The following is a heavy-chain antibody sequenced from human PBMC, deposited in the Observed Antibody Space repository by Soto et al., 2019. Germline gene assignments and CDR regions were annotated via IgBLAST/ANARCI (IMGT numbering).Heavy chain of an antibody. V-gene: IGHV3-23*01. CDR2: ISGSVGST. J-gene: IGHJ4*02. D-gene: IGHD6-6*01. CDR3: AKDRTIAARNYDE. Sequence: ESVGGLVQPGGSLRLSCVGSGFTFSDHGMSWVRQAPGKGLEWVSAISGSVGSTFYADSVKGRFTISRDNSKNTLYLQMNSLRDEDTAVYYCAKDRTIAARNYDEWGQGVLVTVSS. CDR1: GFTFSDHG.